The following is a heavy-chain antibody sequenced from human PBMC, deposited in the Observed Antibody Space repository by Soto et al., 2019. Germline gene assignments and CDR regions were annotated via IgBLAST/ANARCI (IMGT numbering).Heavy chain of an antibody. CDR3: AKKGRSSGWYVYYFDY. CDR2: ISGSGGST. V-gene: IGHV3-23*01. CDR1: GFTFSSYA. Sequence: EVQLLESGGGLVQPGGSLRLSCAASGFTFSSYAMSWVRQAPGKGLEWVSAISGSGGSTYYADSVKGRFTISRDNSKSTRYLQMNSLRAEDTAVYYCAKKGRSSGWYVYYFDYWGQGTLVTVSS. D-gene: IGHD6-19*01. J-gene: IGHJ4*02.